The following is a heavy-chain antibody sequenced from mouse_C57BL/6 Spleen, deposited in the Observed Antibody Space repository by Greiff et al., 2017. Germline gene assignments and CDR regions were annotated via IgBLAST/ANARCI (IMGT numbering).Heavy chain of an antibody. CDR3: ARDLGITTVVGGYFDV. J-gene: IGHJ1*03. Sequence: EVKLVESGGGLVKPGGSLKLSCAASGFTFSSYAMSWVRQTPEKRLEWVATISDGGSYTYYPDNVKGRFTISRDNAKNNLYLQMSHLKSEDTAMYYCARDLGITTVVGGYFDVWGTGTTVTVSS. CDR2: ISDGGSYT. CDR1: GFTFSSYA. D-gene: IGHD1-1*01. V-gene: IGHV5-4*01.